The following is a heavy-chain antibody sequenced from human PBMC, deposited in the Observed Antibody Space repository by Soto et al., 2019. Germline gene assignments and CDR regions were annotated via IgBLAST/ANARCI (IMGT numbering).Heavy chain of an antibody. CDR3: ARASGCSGDSCAFDP. CDR1: GGSISTYY. V-gene: IGHV4-59*01. Sequence: SETLSLTCTVSGGSISTYYWSCIRQPPGKGLEWIGYIYYTGSTNYNPSLKSRVTISVDTSKNQFSLKLSSVTAADTAVYYCARASGCSGDSCAFDPWGQGTLVTVSS. CDR2: IYYTGST. D-gene: IGHD2-15*01. J-gene: IGHJ5*02.